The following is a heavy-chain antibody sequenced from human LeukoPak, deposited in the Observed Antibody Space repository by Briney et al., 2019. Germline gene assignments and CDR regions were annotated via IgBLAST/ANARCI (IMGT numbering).Heavy chain of an antibody. J-gene: IGHJ4*02. CDR2: IVVGSGNT. CDR1: GFTFTSSA. Sequence: SVKVSCKASGFTFTSSAMQWVRQARGQRLEWIGWIVVGSGNTNYAQKFQERVTITRDMSTSTAYMELSSLRSEDTAVYYCAATSLRYFGWLLQFDYWGQGTLVTVSS. V-gene: IGHV1-58*02. D-gene: IGHD3-9*01. CDR3: AATSLRYFGWLLQFDY.